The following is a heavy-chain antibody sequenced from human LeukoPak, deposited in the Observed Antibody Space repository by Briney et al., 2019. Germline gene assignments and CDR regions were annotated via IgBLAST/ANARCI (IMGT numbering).Heavy chain of an antibody. CDR1: GVTFTDYW. CDR3: ARDGTAAGLYFDL. Sequence: GGSLRLSYEVSGVTFTDYWMNWVRQAPGKGPEWVASIRQDGSEKTYVDSVKGRFTISRDNTKNSLSLQLNGLRAEDTAVYYCARDGTAAGLYFDLWGQGTLVTVSS. V-gene: IGHV3-7*01. D-gene: IGHD6-13*01. J-gene: IGHJ4*01. CDR2: IRQDGSEK.